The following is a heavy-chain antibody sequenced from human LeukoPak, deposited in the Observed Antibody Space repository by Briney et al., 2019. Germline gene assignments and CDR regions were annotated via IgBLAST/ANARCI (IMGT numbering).Heavy chain of an antibody. Sequence: SQTLSLTCTVSGGSISSGGYYWSWIRQPPGKGLEWIGYIYHSGSTYYNPSLKSRVTISVDRSKNQFSLKLSSVTAADTAVYYCARDSGGSYYDFDYWGQGTLVTVSS. CDR1: GGSISSGGYY. D-gene: IGHD1-26*01. CDR2: IYHSGST. CDR3: ARDSGGSYYDFDY. J-gene: IGHJ4*02. V-gene: IGHV4-30-2*01.